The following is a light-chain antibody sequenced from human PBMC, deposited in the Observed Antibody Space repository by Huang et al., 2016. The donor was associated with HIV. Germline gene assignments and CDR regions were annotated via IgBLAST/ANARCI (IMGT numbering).Light chain of an antibody. CDR2: KIS. J-gene: IGKJ1*01. Sequence: DIQMTQSPSTLSAFVGDRLTTTCRASQNISSWLAWYQQKPGKAPRLLIYKISSLESGVTSRFSGSGSGTEFTITISSLQPDDIGTYYCQYGETFGQGSKVEVK. CDR3: QYGET. CDR1: QNISSW. V-gene: IGKV1-5*03.